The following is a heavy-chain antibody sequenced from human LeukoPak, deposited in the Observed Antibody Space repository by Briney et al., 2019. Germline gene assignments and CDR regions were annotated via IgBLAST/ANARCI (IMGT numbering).Heavy chain of an antibody. CDR2: IKQDGSEK. Sequence: GGSLRLSCAASGFTFSYFWMRWVRQAPGKGLEGVANIKQDGSEKYYVDSVKGRFTIPRDNAKNSLYLQMNTLRAEDTATYYCARGRGSDYWGQGTLVTVSS. J-gene: IGHJ4*02. D-gene: IGHD3-16*01. CDR1: GFTFSYFW. CDR3: ARGRGSDY. V-gene: IGHV3-7*01.